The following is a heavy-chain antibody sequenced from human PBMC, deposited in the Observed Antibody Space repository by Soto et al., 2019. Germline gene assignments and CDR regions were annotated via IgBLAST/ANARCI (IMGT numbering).Heavy chain of an antibody. CDR2: FNPNSGDT. CDR1: GYIFTACY. D-gene: IGHD1-7*01. J-gene: IGHJ6*02. CDR3: ARGWNYGDYFYGLDV. Sequence: ASVKVSCKASGYIFTACYMHWVRQAPGQGLECMGWFNPNSGDTYYAQKFQGRITMTRDTSMSTAYMELSSLKSDDTAMYYCARGWNYGDYFYGLDVWGQGTTVTVSS. V-gene: IGHV1-2*02.